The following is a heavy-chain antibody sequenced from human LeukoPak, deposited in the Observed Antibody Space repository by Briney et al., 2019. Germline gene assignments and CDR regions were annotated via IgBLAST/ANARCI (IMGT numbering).Heavy chain of an antibody. D-gene: IGHD3-22*01. J-gene: IGHJ4*02. CDR1: GFTFTSLP. CDR3: AMDYYDSNGYSRGWDY. V-gene: IGHV3-30*04. CDR2: SSTHGSDE. Sequence: QPGKSLRLSCAASGFTFTSLPLHWVRQAPGKGLEWVAVSSTHGSDEYYADSVKGRFTVFSDNSKKTVYLQMDSLGAEDTAVYHCAMDYYDSNGYSRGWDYWGQGTLVTVSS.